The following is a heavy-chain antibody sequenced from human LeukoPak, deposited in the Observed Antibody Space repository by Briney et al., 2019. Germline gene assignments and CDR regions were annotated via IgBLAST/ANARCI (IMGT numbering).Heavy chain of an antibody. CDR3: PKERYQLVDY. V-gene: IGHV3-30*02. CDR1: GFTFSSYG. D-gene: IGHD2-2*01. J-gene: IGHJ4*02. CDR2: IRYDGSNK. Sequence: GGSLRLSCAASGFTFSSYGMHWVRQAPGKGLEWVAFIRYDGSNKYYADSVKGRFTISRDNSKNTLYLQMNSLRAEDTAVYYCPKERYQLVDYWGQGTLVTVSS.